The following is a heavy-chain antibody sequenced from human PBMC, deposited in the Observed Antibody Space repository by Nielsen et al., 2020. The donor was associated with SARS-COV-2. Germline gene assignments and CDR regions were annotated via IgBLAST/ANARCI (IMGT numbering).Heavy chain of an antibody. CDR1: GGSISSYY. Sequence: SETLSLTCTVSGGSISSYYWSWIRQPPGKGLEWIGYIYYSGSTNYNPSLKSRVTISVDTSKNQFSLKLSSVTAADTAVYYCARVDSSSSLDYWGQGTLVTVSS. D-gene: IGHD6-6*01. J-gene: IGHJ4*02. CDR2: IYYSGST. V-gene: IGHV4-59*13. CDR3: ARVDSSSSLDY.